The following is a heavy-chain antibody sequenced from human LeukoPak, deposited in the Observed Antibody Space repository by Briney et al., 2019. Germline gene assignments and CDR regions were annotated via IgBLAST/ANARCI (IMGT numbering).Heavy chain of an antibody. D-gene: IGHD1-14*01. Sequence: GGSLRLSCAASGFTFDAYAMHWVRQAPGKGLEWVSGISWNSGSIGYADSVKGRSTISRDNAKNSLYLQMNSLRAEDMALYYCAKDAGQGWFDPWGQGTLVTVSS. CDR3: AKDAGQGWFDP. CDR1: GFTFDAYA. CDR2: ISWNSGSI. V-gene: IGHV3-9*03. J-gene: IGHJ5*02.